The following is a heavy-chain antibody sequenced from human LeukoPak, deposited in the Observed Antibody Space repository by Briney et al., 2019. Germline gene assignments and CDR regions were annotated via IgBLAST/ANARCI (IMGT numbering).Heavy chain of an antibody. J-gene: IGHJ3*02. CDR3: ARGPTVYEGGAFDI. V-gene: IGHV1-2*02. CDR2: INPNSGGT. D-gene: IGHD1-14*01. Sequence: ASVKVSCKASGYTFTGYYMHWVRQAPGQGLEWMGWINPNSGGTNYAQKFQGRVTMTRDTSISTAYMELSRLRSDDTAVYYCARGPTVYEGGAFDIWGQGTMVTVSS. CDR1: GYTFTGYY.